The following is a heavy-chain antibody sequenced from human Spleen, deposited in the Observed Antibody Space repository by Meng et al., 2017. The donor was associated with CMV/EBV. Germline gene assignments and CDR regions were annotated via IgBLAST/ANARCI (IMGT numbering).Heavy chain of an antibody. CDR3: AREWGDYDPPDYGMDV. J-gene: IGHJ6*02. Sequence: ASVKVSCKASGYTFTSYGISWVRQAPGQGLEWMGWISAYNGNTNYAQKLQGRVTMTTDTSTSTAYMELRSLRSDDTAVYYCAREWGDYDPPDYGMDVWGQGTTVTVSS. V-gene: IGHV1-18*01. D-gene: IGHD4-17*01. CDR1: GYTFTSYG. CDR2: ISAYNGNT.